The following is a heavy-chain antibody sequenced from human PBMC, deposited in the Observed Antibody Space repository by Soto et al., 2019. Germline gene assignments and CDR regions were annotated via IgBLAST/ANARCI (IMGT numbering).Heavy chain of an antibody. Sequence: ASVKVSCKASGYTFTSYVISWVRQAPGQGLEWMGWISAYNGNTNYAQKLQGRVTMTTDTSTSTAYMELRSLRSDDTAVYYCAVVNGDYGDYPLAFDIWGQGTMVTVSS. CDR1: GYTFTSYV. D-gene: IGHD4-17*01. CDR2: ISAYNGNT. V-gene: IGHV1-18*01. CDR3: AVVNGDYGDYPLAFDI. J-gene: IGHJ3*02.